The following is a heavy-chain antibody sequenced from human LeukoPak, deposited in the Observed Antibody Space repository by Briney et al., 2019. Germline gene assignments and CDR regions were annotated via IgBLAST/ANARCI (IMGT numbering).Heavy chain of an antibody. V-gene: IGHV3-23*01. CDR3: AKDEPRAGL. CDR2: NTATGGTT. J-gene: IGHJ4*02. CDR1: GLSFCSHA. Sequence: GVSQRLFCAPCGLSFCSHAMIGVPDATEEGVEGVSTNTATGGTTYYAPSVKGRFTISRDNPKNTLYLQMNSLRAEDTAVYYCAKDEPRAGLWGQGTLVTVSS. D-gene: IGHD6-25*01.